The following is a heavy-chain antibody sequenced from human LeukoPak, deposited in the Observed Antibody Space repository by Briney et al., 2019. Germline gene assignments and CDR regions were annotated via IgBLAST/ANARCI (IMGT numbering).Heavy chain of an antibody. CDR3: ARVGIAAAGTARPNTYFQH. J-gene: IGHJ1*01. CDR2: INSDGSST. Sequence: GGSLRLSCAASGFTFSSYWMHWVRHAPGKGLVWVSRINSDGSSTSYADFVKGRFTISRDNAKNTLYLQMNSLRAEDTAVYYCARVGIAAAGTARPNTYFQHWGQGTLVTVSS. CDR1: GFTFSSYW. D-gene: IGHD6-13*01. V-gene: IGHV3-74*01.